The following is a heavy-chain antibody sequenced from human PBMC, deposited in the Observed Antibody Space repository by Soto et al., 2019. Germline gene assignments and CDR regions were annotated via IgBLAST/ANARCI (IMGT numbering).Heavy chain of an antibody. J-gene: IGHJ4*02. V-gene: IGHV3-23*01. CDR3: SKGRLSFDF. CDR1: GFIFSNYA. Sequence: GSLRLSCAASGFIFSNYAMNWVRQPPGKGLEWVSFVSANADGTFYADSVKGRFSISRDNSKNTLYLQMNNLRAEDTAIYYCSKGRLSFDFWGQGTPVTVSS. CDR2: VSANADGT.